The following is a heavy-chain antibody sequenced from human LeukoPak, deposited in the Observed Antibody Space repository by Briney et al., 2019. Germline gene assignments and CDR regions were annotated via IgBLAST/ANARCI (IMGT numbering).Heavy chain of an antibody. V-gene: IGHV1-2*02. CDR1: GYTFTGYY. CDR3: ARVGYHYDSSGYCKYYFDY. Sequence: AASVKVSCKASGYTFTGYYMHWVRQAPGQGLEWMGWINPNSGGTNYAQKFQGRVTMTRDTSISTAYMELSRLRSDDTAVYYCARVGYHYDSSGYCKYYFDYWGQGTLVTVSS. J-gene: IGHJ4*02. D-gene: IGHD3-22*01. CDR2: INPNSGGT.